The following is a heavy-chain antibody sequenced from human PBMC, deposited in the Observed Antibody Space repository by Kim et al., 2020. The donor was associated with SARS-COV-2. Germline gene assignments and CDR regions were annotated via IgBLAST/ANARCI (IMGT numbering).Heavy chain of an antibody. CDR2: ISAYNGNT. D-gene: IGHD5-12*01. CDR3: ARGGYHSEGHYYYYGMDV. CDR1: GYTFTSYG. V-gene: IGHV1-18*01. Sequence: ASVKVSCKASGYTFTSYGISWERQAPGQGFEWMGWISAYNGNTNYAQKLQGRVTMTTDTSTSTAYMKLRSLRSDDTAVYYCARGGYHSEGHYYYYGMDVWGRGTTVTVCS. J-gene: IGHJ6*02.